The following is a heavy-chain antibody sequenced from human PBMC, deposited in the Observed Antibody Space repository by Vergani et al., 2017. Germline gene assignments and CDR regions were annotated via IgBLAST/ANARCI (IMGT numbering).Heavy chain of an antibody. CDR3: ARGYPYVDFDI. CDR1: GGSFNSVSYY. CDR2: IHTNGVI. Sequence: QVQLQESGPGLVKPSQTLSLTCTVSGGSFNSVSYYWSWLRQPAGTRLEWIGRIHTNGVILYNPSLNSRATISVDTSRNQIPLKLTAVTATDTAIYFCARGYPYVDFDIWGQGTMITVSS. J-gene: IGHJ3*02. V-gene: IGHV4-61*02. D-gene: IGHD2-2*01.